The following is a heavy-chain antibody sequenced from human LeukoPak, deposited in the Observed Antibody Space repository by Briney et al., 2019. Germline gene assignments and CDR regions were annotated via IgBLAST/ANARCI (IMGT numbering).Heavy chain of an antibody. CDR3: ARVEVRYDFWSGLGYYYMDV. CDR1: GGSISSYY. Sequence: SETLSLTCTVSGGSISSYYWSWIRQPPGKGLEWIGYIYYSGSTNYNPSLKSRVTISVDTSKNQFSLKLSSVTAADTAVYYCARVEVRYDFWSGLGYYYMDVWAKGPRSPSP. D-gene: IGHD3-3*01. CDR2: IYYSGST. J-gene: IGHJ6*03. V-gene: IGHV4-59*01.